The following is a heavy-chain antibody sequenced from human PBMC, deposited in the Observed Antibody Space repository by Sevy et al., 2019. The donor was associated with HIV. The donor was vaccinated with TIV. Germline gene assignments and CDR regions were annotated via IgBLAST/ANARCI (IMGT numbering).Heavy chain of an antibody. J-gene: IGHJ3*02. Sequence: GGSLRLSCAASAFTFSSYAMSWVRQAPGKGLEWVSAISGSGGSTYYADSVKGRFTISRDNSKNTLYLQMNSLRAEDTAVYYCAKTGRVRESAFDIWGQGTMVTVSS. CDR1: AFTFSSYA. V-gene: IGHV3-23*01. CDR2: ISGSGGST. CDR3: AKTGRVRESAFDI. D-gene: IGHD1-1*01.